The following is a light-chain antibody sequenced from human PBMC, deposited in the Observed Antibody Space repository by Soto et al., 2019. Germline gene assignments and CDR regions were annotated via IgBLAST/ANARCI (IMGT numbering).Light chain of an antibody. CDR3: QQYNNWPPST. Sequence: EIVMTQSPATLSVSPGERATLSCRASPSVSSNLAWYQQKPGQAPRLRIYGASTRATGIPARFSGSGSGTAFTLTISSLQSEDFAVYYCQQYNNWPPSTFGGGTKVEIK. V-gene: IGKV3-15*01. CDR1: PSVSSN. CDR2: GAS. J-gene: IGKJ4*01.